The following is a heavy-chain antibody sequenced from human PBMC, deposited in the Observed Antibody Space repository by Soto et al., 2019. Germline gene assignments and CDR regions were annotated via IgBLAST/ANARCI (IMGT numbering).Heavy chain of an antibody. D-gene: IGHD2-2*02. CDR3: ARDLKYCSSTSCYTPGLFDP. CDR1: GDSVSSNSAA. CDR2: TYYRSKWYN. Sequence: PSQTLSLTCAISGDSVSSNSAAWNWIRQSPSSGLEWLERTYYRSKWYNDYAVSVKSRITINPDTSKNQFSLQLNSVTPEDTAVYYCARDLKYCSSTSCYTPGLFDPWGQGTLVTVSS. V-gene: IGHV6-1*01. J-gene: IGHJ5*02.